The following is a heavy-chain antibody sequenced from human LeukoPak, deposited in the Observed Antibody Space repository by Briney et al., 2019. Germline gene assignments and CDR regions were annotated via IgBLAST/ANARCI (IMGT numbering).Heavy chain of an antibody. V-gene: IGHV3-23*01. J-gene: IGHJ4*02. D-gene: IGHD3-3*01. Sequence: PGGSLILSCTASGFTFGTYAMNWVRQAPGKGLGWVSVIIGNGADINYADSVKGRFTISRDNSKNTLYLQMNNLRVEDTAVYYCAKDRIPDGFYSIDNWGQGALVIVSS. CDR3: AKDRIPDGFYSIDN. CDR2: IIGNGADI. CDR1: GFTFGTYA.